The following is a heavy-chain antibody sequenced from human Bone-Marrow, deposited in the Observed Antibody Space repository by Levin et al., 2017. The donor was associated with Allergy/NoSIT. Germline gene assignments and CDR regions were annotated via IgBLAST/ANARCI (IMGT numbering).Heavy chain of an antibody. V-gene: IGHV5-51*01. J-gene: IGHJ4*02. CDR1: GYSFTTYW. CDR2: IYPDDSDT. CDR3: ARQGVTMVRGVRGFGYFDY. D-gene: IGHD3-10*01. Sequence: KVSCKGSGYSFTTYWIGWVRQMPGKGLEWMGIIYPDDSDTRYSPSFQGQVTISADKSISTAYLQWSSLKASDTAIYYCARQGVTMVRGVRGFGYFDYWGQGTLVTVSS.